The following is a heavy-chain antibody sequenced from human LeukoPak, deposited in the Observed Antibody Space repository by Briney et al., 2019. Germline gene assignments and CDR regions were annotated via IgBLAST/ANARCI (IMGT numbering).Heavy chain of an antibody. CDR1: GYTFTGYY. CDR2: INPNSGGT. Sequence: ASVKVSCKASGYTFTGYYIHWVRQAPGQGLEWMGWINPNSGGTNYAQKFQGRVTMTRDTSISTAYMELSRLRSDDTAVYYCAREYRSGWYYYFDYWGQGTLVTVSS. D-gene: IGHD6-19*01. V-gene: IGHV1-2*02. J-gene: IGHJ4*02. CDR3: AREYRSGWYYYFDY.